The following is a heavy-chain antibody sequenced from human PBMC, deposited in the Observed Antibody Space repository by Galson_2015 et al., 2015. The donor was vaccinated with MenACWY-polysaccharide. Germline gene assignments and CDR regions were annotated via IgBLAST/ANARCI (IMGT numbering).Heavy chain of an antibody. V-gene: IGHV3-23*01. CDR2: IRSSGTNT. Sequence: SLRLSCAASGFTFTSYAMSWVRQAPGKGLEWVSAIRSSGTNTYYADSVKGRFTISRDNSKNTLSLQMNSLRAEDTAAYYCAKDSTDFWSVAGRFDHWGQGTLVTVSS. J-gene: IGHJ5*02. CDR3: AKDSTDFWSVAGRFDH. CDR1: GFTFTSYA. D-gene: IGHD3-3*01.